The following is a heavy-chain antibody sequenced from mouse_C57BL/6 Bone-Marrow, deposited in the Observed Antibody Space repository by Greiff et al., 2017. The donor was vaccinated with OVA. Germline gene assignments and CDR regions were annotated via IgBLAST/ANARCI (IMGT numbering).Heavy chain of an antibody. CDR3: ARKGNGYYVYFDY. D-gene: IGHD2-3*01. J-gene: IGHJ2*01. CDR1: GYTFTSYG. Sequence: VQLQQSGAELARPGASVKLSCKASGYTFTSYGISWVKQRTGQGLEWIGEIYPRSGNTYYNEKLKGKATLTADKSSSTAYMELRSLTSEDSAVYFCARKGNGYYVYFDYWGQGTTLTVSS. CDR2: IYPRSGNT. V-gene: IGHV1-81*01.